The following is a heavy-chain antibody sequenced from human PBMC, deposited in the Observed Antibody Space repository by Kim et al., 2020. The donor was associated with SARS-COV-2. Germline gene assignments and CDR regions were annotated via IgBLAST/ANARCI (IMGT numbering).Heavy chain of an antibody. CDR1: GGSFSDYN. CDR2: IDHGGST. CDR3: ARRRKFRGVSLNPQNWFDP. V-gene: IGHV4-34*01. Sequence: SETLSLTCAVSGGSFSDYNWSWIRQSPGKGLEWIGEIDHGGSTRKNPSLSGRVTMSVDTSKNHFALSLRSVTAADTAVYYCARRRKFRGVSLNPQNWFDP. J-gene: IGHJ5*02. D-gene: IGHD3-10*01.